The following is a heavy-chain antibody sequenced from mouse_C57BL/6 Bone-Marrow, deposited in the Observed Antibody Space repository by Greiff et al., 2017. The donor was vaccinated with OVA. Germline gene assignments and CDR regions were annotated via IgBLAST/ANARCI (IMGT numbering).Heavy chain of an antibody. CDR1: GYTFTDYE. V-gene: IGHV1-15*01. Sequence: QVHVKQSGAELVRPGASVTLSCKASGYTFTDYEMHWVKQTPVHGLEWIGAIDPETGGTAYNQKFKGKAILTADKSSSTAYMALRSLTSEDSAVYYCTRDWGSPMDYWGQGTSVTVSS. CDR2: IDPETGGT. D-gene: IGHD4-1*01. CDR3: TRDWGSPMDY. J-gene: IGHJ4*01.